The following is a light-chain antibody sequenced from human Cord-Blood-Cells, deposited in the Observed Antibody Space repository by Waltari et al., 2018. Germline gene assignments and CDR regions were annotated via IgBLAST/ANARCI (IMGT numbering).Light chain of an antibody. Sequence: VMTQSPLSLPVTPGEPASLSCRSSQSLLHSNGYNYLDWYLQKPGQSPQLLIYLGSNRASGVPDRFSGSGSGTDFTLKISRVEAEDVGVYYCMQALQTPWTFGQGTKVEIK. CDR3: MQALQTPWT. CDR2: LGS. J-gene: IGKJ1*01. CDR1: QSLLHSNGYNY. V-gene: IGKV2-28*01.